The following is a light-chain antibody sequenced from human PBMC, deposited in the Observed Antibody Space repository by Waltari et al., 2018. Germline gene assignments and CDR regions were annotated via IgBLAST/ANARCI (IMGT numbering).Light chain of an antibody. CDR3: QQYNNWPLT. Sequence: EVVMTQSPAPLSGSPGGSATLPCGASQGVCGDLAWYQQKPGQAPRLPIYGTITRPTGVSARFSGSGSGTEFTLTISRLQSEDFAVYYCQQYNNWPLTFGGGTKVEI. J-gene: IGKJ4*01. CDR2: GTI. V-gene: IGKV3-15*01. CDR1: QGVCGD.